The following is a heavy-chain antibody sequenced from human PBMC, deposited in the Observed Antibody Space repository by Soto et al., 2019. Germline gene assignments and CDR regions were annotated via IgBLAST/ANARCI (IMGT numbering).Heavy chain of an antibody. CDR2: IYWNDDK. D-gene: IGHD5-12*01. CDR1: GFSLSTSGVG. J-gene: IGHJ6*02. CDR3: AQVAAAYYYYGMDV. V-gene: IGHV2-5*01. Sequence: SGPTLVNPTQTLTLTRTFSGFSLSTSGVGVGWIRQPPGKALEWLALIYWNDDKRYSPSLKSRLTITKDTSKNQVVLTMTNMDPVDTATYYCAQVAAAYYYYGMDVWGQGTTVTVSS.